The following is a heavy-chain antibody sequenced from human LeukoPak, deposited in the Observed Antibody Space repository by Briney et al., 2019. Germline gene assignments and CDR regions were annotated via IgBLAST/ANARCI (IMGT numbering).Heavy chain of an antibody. CDR3: ARQLGYYYDSSGYYHFDY. D-gene: IGHD3-22*01. Sequence: SQTLSLTCTVSGNSISSGDNYWSWIRQPAEKGLEWIGRIYTSGSANYNPSLKSRVTISVDTSKNQFSLKLSSVTAADTAVYYCARQLGYYYDSSGYYHFDYWGQGTLVTVSS. V-gene: IGHV4-61*02. CDR1: GNSISSGDNY. CDR2: IYTSGSA. J-gene: IGHJ4*02.